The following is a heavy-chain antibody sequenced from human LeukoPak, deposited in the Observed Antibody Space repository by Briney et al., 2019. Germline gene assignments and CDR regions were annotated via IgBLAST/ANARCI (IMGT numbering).Heavy chain of an antibody. J-gene: IGHJ1*01. CDR2: INHSGST. Sequence: SETLSLTCAVYGGSFSGYYWSWIRQPPGKGLEWIGEINHSGSTNYNPSLKSRVTISVYTSKNQFPLKLSSVTAADTAVYYCARLKYYYDASGYRAEYFQHWGQGTLVTVSS. V-gene: IGHV4-34*01. CDR1: GGSFSGYY. D-gene: IGHD3-22*01. CDR3: ARLKYYYDASGYRAEYFQH.